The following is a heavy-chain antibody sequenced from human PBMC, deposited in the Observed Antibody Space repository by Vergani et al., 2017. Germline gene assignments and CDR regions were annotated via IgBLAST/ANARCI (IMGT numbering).Heavy chain of an antibody. CDR1: GFSLSTSGVG. CDR3: AHSHNWNDPNNWFDP. V-gene: IGHV2-5*02. Sequence: QITLKESGPTLVKPTQTPTLTCTFSGFSLSTSGVGVGWIRQPPGKALEWLALIYWDDDKRYSPSLKSRLTITKDTSKNQVVLTMTNMDPVDTATYYCAHSHNWNDPNNWFDPWGQGTLVTVSS. D-gene: IGHD1-1*01. J-gene: IGHJ5*02. CDR2: IYWDDDK.